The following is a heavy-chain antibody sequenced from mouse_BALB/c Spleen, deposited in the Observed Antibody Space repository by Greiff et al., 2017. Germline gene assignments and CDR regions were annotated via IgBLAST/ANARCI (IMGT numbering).Heavy chain of an antibody. Sequence: EVQLQESGPSLVKPSQTLSLTCSVTGDSITSGYWNWIRKFPGNKLEYMGYISYSGSTYYNPSLKSRISITRDTSKNQYYLQLNSVTTEDTATYYCARWGYDGGYFDYWGQGTTLTVSS. CDR3: ARWGYDGGYFDY. D-gene: IGHD2-14*01. CDR1: GDSITSGY. CDR2: ISYSGST. V-gene: IGHV3-8*02. J-gene: IGHJ2*01.